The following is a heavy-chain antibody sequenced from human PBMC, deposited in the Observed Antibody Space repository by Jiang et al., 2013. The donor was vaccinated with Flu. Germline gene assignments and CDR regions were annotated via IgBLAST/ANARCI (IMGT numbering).Heavy chain of an antibody. V-gene: IGHV3-23*01. J-gene: IGHJ4*02. CDR3: AKEFDSSGGYFDY. CDR2: VSESGGST. Sequence: QLLESGGGLVQPGGSLRLSCAVSGFTFSSYPISWVRQAPGKGLEWVSAVSESGGSTYYADSVKGRFTISRDNSKNTLYLQMNSLRAEDTAVYYCAKEFDSSGGYFDYWGQGTLVTVSS. CDR1: GFTFSSYP. D-gene: IGHD6-19*01.